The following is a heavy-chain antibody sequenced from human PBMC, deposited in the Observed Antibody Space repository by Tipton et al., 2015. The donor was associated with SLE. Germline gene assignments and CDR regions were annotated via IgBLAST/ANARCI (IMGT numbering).Heavy chain of an antibody. D-gene: IGHD2-2*01. CDR1: SDSMSRSYW. CDR3: AREGEIVVPLRAYYYLDV. V-gene: IGHV4-4*02. J-gene: IGHJ6*03. CDR2: IFIGGST. Sequence: TLSLTCTVSSDSMSRSYWWRWVRQPPGKGLEWIGEIFIGGSTNYNPSLRSRVTISVDKSKNQFSLKLSSVTAADTAMYYCAREGEIVVPLRAYYYLDVWGKGTTVTVSS.